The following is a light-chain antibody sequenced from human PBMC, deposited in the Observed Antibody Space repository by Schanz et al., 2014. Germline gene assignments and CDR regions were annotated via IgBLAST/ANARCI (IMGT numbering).Light chain of an antibody. CDR2: DVS. Sequence: QSALTQPASVSGSPGQSITISCTGTSSDVGGYNFVSWYQQHPGKAPKVIIYDVSNRPSGVPDRFSGSRSGNTASLTVSGLQAEDEADYYCSSYAGSNNLVFGGGTKLTVL. V-gene: IGLV2-8*01. CDR3: SSYAGSNNLV. CDR1: SSDVGGYNF. J-gene: IGLJ2*01.